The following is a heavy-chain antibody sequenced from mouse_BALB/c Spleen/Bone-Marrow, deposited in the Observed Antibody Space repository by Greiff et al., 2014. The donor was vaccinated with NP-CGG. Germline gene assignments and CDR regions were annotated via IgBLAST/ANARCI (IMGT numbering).Heavy chain of an antibody. CDR3: TRDYDWVPDY. V-gene: IGHV1S22*01. J-gene: IGHJ2*01. Sequence: LKESGSELGRPGASVKLSCKASGYTFTSYWMHWGKQRPGQGLEWIGNIYPGSGSTNYDEKFKSKATLTVDTSSSTAYMQLSSLTSEDSAVYYCTRDYDWVPDYWGQGTTLTVSS. CDR2: IYPGSGST. CDR1: GYTFTSYW. D-gene: IGHD1-1*01.